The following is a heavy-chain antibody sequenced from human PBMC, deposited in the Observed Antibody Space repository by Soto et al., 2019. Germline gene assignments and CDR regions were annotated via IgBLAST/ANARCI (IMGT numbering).Heavy chain of an antibody. CDR2: ISAYNGDT. D-gene: IGHD6-6*01. Sequence: QVKLLQSGAEVKKPGASVKVSCKPSGYTFTNYGITWVRQAPGQGLEWMGWISAYNGDTHYTQRLQGRVTMTTDTSTSTAYMELRGLRSAATAVCYCARVRPLVGYFYSYLHVWGTGATVSVSS. V-gene: IGHV1-18*01. CDR3: ARVRPLVGYFYSYLHV. J-gene: IGHJ6*03. CDR1: GYTFTNYG.